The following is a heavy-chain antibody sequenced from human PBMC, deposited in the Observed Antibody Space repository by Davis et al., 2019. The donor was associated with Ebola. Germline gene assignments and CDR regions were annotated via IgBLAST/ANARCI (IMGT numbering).Heavy chain of an antibody. J-gene: IGHJ6*02. Sequence: ASVKVSCKASGYTFTSYYMHWVRQAPGQGLEWMGIINPSGGSTSYAQKFQGRVTMTRDTSTSTVYMELSSLRSEDTAVYYCARDHPPGQWLVNYYGMDVWGQGTTVTVSS. CDR3: ARDHPPGQWLVNYYGMDV. V-gene: IGHV1-46*01. D-gene: IGHD6-19*01. CDR1: GYTFTSYY. CDR2: INPSGGST.